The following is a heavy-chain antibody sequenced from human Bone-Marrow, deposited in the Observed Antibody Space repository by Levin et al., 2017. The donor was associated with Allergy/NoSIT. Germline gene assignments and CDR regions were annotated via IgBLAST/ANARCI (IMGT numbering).Heavy chain of an antibody. V-gene: IGHV3-66*01. CDR1: GFTVNTYQ. Sequence: GESLKISCAISGFTVNTYQMSWVRQAPGKGLEWVSCMYSDTAGGSTYYGDAVKGRFTISRDKSENTLYLKMNNLRDEDTAVYYCARDPTKMDVWGQGTTVIVSS. J-gene: IGHJ6*02. D-gene: IGHD2-2*01. CDR3: ARDPTKMDV. CDR2: MYSDTAGGST.